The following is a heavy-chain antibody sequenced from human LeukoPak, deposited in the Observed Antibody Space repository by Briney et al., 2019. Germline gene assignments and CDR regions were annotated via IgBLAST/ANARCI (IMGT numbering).Heavy chain of an antibody. Sequence: GGSLRLSCAASGFTFSNYAMSWVRQAPGKGLEWVSAISGSGGSTYYADSVKGRFTISRDNSKNTLYLQMNSLRAEDTAVYYCARVMGRYCSSNSCYVDYWGQGTLVTVSS. CDR2: ISGSGGST. V-gene: IGHV3-23*01. CDR3: ARVMGRYCSSNSCYVDY. J-gene: IGHJ4*02. CDR1: GFTFSNYA. D-gene: IGHD2-2*01.